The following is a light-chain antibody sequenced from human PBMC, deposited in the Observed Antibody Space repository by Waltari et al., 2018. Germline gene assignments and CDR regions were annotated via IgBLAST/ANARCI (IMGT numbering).Light chain of an antibody. J-gene: IGKJ3*01. CDR3: QQYYHWPPA. Sequence: ETVMQQSPATLHVLRGERLHCSFMASHTIRSYLAWYQQKPGQSPSLLICGASTRATSIPARFSGSGSVTEFTLTISSLQSEDFAFYYCQQYYHWPPAFDPGTKVDVK. CDR2: GAS. V-gene: IGKV3-15*01. CDR1: HTIRSY.